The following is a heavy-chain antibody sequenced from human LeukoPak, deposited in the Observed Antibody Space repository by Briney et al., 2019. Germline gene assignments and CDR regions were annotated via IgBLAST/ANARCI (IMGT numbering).Heavy chain of an antibody. CDR2: ININGGST. J-gene: IGHJ4*02. CDR1: GFTFSNYA. D-gene: IGHD3-16*02. CDR3: ARGRGGYHDS. V-gene: IGHV3-64*01. Sequence: PGGSLRLSCAASGFTFSNYAMHWVRQAPGKGLEYVSGININGGSTYNANSVKGRFTISRDNSKNPLYLQMGSLRAEDMGVYYCARGRGGYHDSWGQGSLVTVSS.